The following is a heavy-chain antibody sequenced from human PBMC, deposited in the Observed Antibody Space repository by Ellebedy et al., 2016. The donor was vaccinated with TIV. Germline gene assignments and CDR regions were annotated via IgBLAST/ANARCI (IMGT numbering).Heavy chain of an antibody. J-gene: IGHJ4*02. CDR3: ARDVGSGWYDY. Sequence: SETLSLTCAVSGGSISSGGYSWSWIRQPPGKGLEWIGYIYHSGSTYYNPSLKSRVTISADTSKNQFSLKLTSVTAADTAVYYCARDVGSGWYDYWGQGTLVTVSS. CDR1: GGSISSGGYS. V-gene: IGHV4-30-2*01. CDR2: IYHSGST. D-gene: IGHD6-19*01.